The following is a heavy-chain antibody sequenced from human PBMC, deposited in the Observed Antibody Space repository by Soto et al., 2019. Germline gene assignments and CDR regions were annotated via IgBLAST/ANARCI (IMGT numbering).Heavy chain of an antibody. V-gene: IGHV1-18*04. CDR1: GYTFTIYG. D-gene: IGHD3-22*01. CDR3: ARVDYYDSSGYDRY. J-gene: IGHJ4*02. Sequence: QVQLVQSGAEVKKPGASVKVSCKASGYTFTIYGISWVRQAPGQGLEWMGWISGYNGNTDYAQNLQDRVTLTTDASTSSVYMELRRLRSDDKAGYYCARVDYYDSSGYDRYWGQGNLIPVAS. CDR2: ISGYNGNT.